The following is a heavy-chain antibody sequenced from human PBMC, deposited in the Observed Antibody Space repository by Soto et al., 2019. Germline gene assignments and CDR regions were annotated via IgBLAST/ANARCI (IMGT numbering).Heavy chain of an antibody. J-gene: IGHJ6*02. Sequence: ASVKVSCKASGYTFTSYGISWELHAPGQGLEGMVWISAYNGNTNYAQKLQGRVTMTTDTSTSTAYMELRSLRSDDTAVYYCARDPTLTFRGAIVIHYFYGLDVWGPGTLVTVS. D-gene: IGHD3-16*02. CDR1: GYTFTSYG. CDR3: ARDPTLTFRGAIVIHYFYGLDV. V-gene: IGHV1-18*04. CDR2: ISAYNGNT.